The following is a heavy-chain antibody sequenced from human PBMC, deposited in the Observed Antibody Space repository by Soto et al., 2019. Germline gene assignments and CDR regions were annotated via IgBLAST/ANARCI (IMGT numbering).Heavy chain of an antibody. D-gene: IGHD1-26*01. CDR2: FYPGDSET. Sequence: ESLKISCMGSGYSFGTYWIAWVRQMPGKGLECMGIFYPGDSETTYSPSFQGQVTFSADKSISTAYLQWSSLKASDTAMYYCARAGKGGSHFYGMDVWGQGTTVTVSS. V-gene: IGHV5-51*01. CDR1: GYSFGTYW. J-gene: IGHJ6*02. CDR3: ARAGKGGSHFYGMDV.